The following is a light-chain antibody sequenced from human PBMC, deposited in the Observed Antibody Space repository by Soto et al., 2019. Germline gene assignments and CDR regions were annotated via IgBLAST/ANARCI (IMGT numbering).Light chain of an antibody. CDR2: DAS. CDR1: QSVSTSE. CDR3: QQYVNFVWT. J-gene: IGKJ1*01. V-gene: IGKV3-20*01. Sequence: IVLTQSPGTLSLSPGVRATLSCRTSQSVSTSELAWYQQRPGQAPRLFMYDASRRATGIPDRFSGSGSGTDFTLTISRLEPEDVAVYYCQQYVNFVWTFGQGTKVDIK.